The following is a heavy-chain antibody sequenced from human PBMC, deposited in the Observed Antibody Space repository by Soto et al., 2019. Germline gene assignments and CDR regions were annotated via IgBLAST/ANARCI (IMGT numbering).Heavy chain of an antibody. J-gene: IGHJ4*02. Sequence: SVKVSCKASGGTFSSYAISWVRQAPGQGLEWMGGIIPIFGTANYAQKFQGRVTITADKSTSTAYMELSSLRSEDTAVYYCARGGSYRVRYFDYWGQGTLVTVSS. V-gene: IGHV1-69*06. CDR3: ARGGSYRVRYFDY. D-gene: IGHD1-26*01. CDR1: GGTFSSYA. CDR2: IIPIFGTA.